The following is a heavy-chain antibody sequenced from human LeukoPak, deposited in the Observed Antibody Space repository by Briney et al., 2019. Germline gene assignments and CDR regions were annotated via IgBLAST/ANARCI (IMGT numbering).Heavy chain of an antibody. V-gene: IGHV3-53*01. CDR3: ARGFPVAAGGYYYGMDV. D-gene: IGHD2-15*01. CDR1: GFTVSSNY. Sequence: GGSLRLSCAASGFTVSSNYMSWVRQAPGKGLEWVSVIYSGGSTYYADSVKGRFTISRDNSKNTLYLQVNSLRAEDTAMYYCARGFPVAAGGYYYGMDVGGQGTTVTVSS. CDR2: IYSGGST. J-gene: IGHJ6*02.